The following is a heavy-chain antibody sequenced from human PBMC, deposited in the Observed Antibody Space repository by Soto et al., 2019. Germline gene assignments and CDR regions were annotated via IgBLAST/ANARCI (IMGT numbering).Heavy chain of an antibody. V-gene: IGHV1-3*01. D-gene: IGHD2-15*01. Sequence: GASVKVSCKASGYTFTSYAMHWVRQAPGQRLEWMGWINAGIGNTKYSQKFQGRVTITRDTSASTAYMELSSLRSEDTAVYYCARGVAPYYFDYWGQGTLVTVSS. J-gene: IGHJ4*02. CDR2: INAGIGNT. CDR3: ARGVAPYYFDY. CDR1: GYTFTSYA.